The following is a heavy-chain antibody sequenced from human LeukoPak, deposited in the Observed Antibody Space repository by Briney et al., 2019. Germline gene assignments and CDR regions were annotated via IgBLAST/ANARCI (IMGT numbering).Heavy chain of an antibody. Sequence: PSETLSLTCTVSGGSISGGGNYWSWIRQHPGKGLEWIGYIYYSGTTYYNPSLKSRVTISLDTSKNQFSLKLNSVTATDTAVYYCATGGATSIDYWGQGTLVTVSP. CDR1: GGSISGGGNY. V-gene: IGHV4-31*03. D-gene: IGHD1-26*01. CDR3: ATGGATSIDY. J-gene: IGHJ4*02. CDR2: IYYSGTT.